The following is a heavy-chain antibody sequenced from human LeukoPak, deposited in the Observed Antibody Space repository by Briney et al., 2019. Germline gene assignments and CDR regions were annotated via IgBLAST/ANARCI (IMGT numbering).Heavy chain of an antibody. J-gene: IGHJ4*02. CDR2: INPNSGGT. V-gene: IGHV1-2*02. Sequence: ASVKVSCKASGYTFTGYYIHRVRQAPGQGLEWMGWINPNSGGTNYAQKFQGRVTMTRDTSISTAYMEVSRVRYDDTAVYYCARAGSSSRWVNDFWGQGTLVTVSS. CDR3: ARAGSSSRWVNDF. D-gene: IGHD6-13*01. CDR1: GYTFTGYY.